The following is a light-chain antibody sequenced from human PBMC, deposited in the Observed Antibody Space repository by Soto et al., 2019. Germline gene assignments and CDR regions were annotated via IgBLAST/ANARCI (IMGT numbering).Light chain of an antibody. CDR3: SSYAGTNNYV. J-gene: IGLJ1*01. Sequence: QSALTQPPSASGSPGQSVTIYCTGTSSDVGGYNYVSWYQHHPGKGPKLMIFEVSKRPSGVPDRFSGSKSGNTASLTVAGLQAEDEADYYCSSYAGTNNYVFGTGTKVTVL. CDR1: SSDVGGYNY. CDR2: EVS. V-gene: IGLV2-8*01.